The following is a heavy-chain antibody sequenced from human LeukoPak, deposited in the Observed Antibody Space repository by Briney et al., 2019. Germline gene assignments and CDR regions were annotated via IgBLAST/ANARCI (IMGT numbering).Heavy chain of an antibody. J-gene: IGHJ3*02. V-gene: IGHV4-59*01. CDR1: GGSISSYY. CDR2: IYYSGST. CDR3: AKNKRGSKDAFDI. Sequence: SETLSLTCTVSGGSISSYYWSWIRQPPGKGLEWIGYIYYSGSTNYNPSLKSRVTISVDTSKNQFSLKLSSVTAADTAVYYCAKNKRGSKDAFDIWGQGAMFTVSS. D-gene: IGHD1/OR15-1a*01.